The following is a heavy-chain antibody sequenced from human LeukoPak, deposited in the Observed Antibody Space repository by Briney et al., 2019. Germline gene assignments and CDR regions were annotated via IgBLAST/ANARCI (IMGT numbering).Heavy chain of an antibody. V-gene: IGHV4-59*12. J-gene: IGHJ4*02. D-gene: IGHD2-21*01. CDR3: ARLPKGRGISVDY. CDR1: GGSISSYY. CDR2: IYYSGST. Sequence: SETLSLTCTVSGGSISSYYWSWIRQPPGKGLEWIGYIYYSGSTNYNPSLKSRVTISVDTSKNQFSLKLSSVTAADTAVYYCARLPKGRGISVDYWGQGTLVTVSS.